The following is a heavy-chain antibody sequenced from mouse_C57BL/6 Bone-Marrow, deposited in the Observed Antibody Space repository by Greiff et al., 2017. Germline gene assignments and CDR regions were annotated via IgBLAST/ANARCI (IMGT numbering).Heavy chain of an antibody. CDR3: ARTYDYDEAMDY. CDR1: GYTFTDYY. D-gene: IGHD2-4*01. Sequence: QVQLQQSGAELVRPGASVKLSCKASGYTFTDYYINWVKQRPGQGLEWIARIYPGSGNTYYNEKFKGKATLTADKSSSTAYMQLSSLTSEETAVYFCARTYDYDEAMDYWGQGTSVTVSS. J-gene: IGHJ4*01. CDR2: IYPGSGNT. V-gene: IGHV1-76*01.